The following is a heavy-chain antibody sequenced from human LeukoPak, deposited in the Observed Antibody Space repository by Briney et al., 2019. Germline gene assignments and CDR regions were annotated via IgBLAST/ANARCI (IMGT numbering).Heavy chain of an antibody. D-gene: IGHD6-13*01. CDR2: ISSDSNYI. CDR1: GFTFSSYS. J-gene: IGHJ4*02. CDR3: ARDRSIPAADYYFDY. V-gene: IGHV3-21*01. Sequence: GGSLRLSCAASGFTFSSYSMNWVRQASGKGLEWVSSISSDSNYIYYADSVKGRFTISRDNAKNSLYLQVNSLRGEDTAVYYCARDRSIPAADYYFDYWGQGTLVTVSS.